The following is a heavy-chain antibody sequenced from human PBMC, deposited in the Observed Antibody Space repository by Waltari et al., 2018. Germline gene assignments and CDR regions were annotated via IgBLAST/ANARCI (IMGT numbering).Heavy chain of an antibody. CDR1: GFTVRSNY. D-gene: IGHD6-13*01. CDR2: IYSGGST. V-gene: IGHV3-53*01. CDR3: AREFRGTAAAGYFDY. J-gene: IGHJ4*02. Sequence: EVQLVGSGGGLTQPGGSWRLACAARGFTVRSNYMSWAPRSPGKGLEWVSVIYSGGSTYYADSVKGRFTISRDNSKNTLYLQMNSLRAEDTAVYYCAREFRGTAAAGYFDYWGQGTLVTVSS.